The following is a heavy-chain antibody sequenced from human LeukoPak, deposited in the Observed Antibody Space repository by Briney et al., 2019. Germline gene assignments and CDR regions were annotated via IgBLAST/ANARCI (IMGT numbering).Heavy chain of an antibody. D-gene: IGHD4-17*01. CDR3: ARHKDDYDDYVWTY. V-gene: IGHV4-39*01. CDR2: VYSSGSS. J-gene: IGHJ4*02. CDR1: GVSISSSPYY. Sequence: SETLSLTCTVSGVSISSSPYYWGWIRQPPGKGLEWIGSVYSSGSSYYNPSLRSRVTIFVDTSKNQFSLKVTSVTAADTATYYCARHKDDYDDYVWTYWGQGTLVTVSS.